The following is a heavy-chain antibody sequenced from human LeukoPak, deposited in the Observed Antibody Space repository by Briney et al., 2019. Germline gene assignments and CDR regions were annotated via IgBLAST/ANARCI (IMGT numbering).Heavy chain of an antibody. D-gene: IGHD3-3*01. Sequence: SQTLSLTCATSGDSVSSNSAAWNWIRQSPSRGLEWLGRTYYRSKWYNDYAVSVKSRITINPDTSKNQFSLQLNSVTPEDTAAYYCARVVFWSGYSRDYYYGMDVWGQGTTVTVSS. CDR3: ARVVFWSGYSRDYYYGMDV. CDR2: TYYRSKWYN. CDR1: GDSVSSNSAA. J-gene: IGHJ6*02. V-gene: IGHV6-1*01.